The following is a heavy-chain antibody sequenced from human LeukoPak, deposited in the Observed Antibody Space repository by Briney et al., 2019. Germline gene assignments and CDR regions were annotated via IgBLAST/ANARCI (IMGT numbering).Heavy chain of an antibody. J-gene: IGHJ5*02. V-gene: IGHV1-58*02. CDR1: GFTFTSSA. Sequence: SVKVSCKASGFTFTSSAMQWVRQARGQRLEWIGWIVVGSGNTNYAQKFQERVTITRDMSTSTAYMEPSSPRSEDTAVYYCATDRAPAAYCGGDCFCTWGQGTLVTVSS. CDR3: ATDRAPAAYCGGDCFCT. CDR2: IVVGSGNT. D-gene: IGHD2-21*02.